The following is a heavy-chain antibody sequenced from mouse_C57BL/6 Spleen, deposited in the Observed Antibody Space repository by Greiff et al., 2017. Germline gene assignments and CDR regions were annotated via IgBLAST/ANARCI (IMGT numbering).Heavy chain of an antibody. CDR3: ARGGYDYPFAY. V-gene: IGHV1-50*01. CDR2: IDPSDSYT. CDR1: GYTFTSYW. Sequence: QVQLQQPGAELVKPGASVKLSCKASGYTFTSYWMQWVKQRPGQGLEWIGEIDPSDSYTNYNQKFKGKATLTVDTSSSTAYMQLSSLTSEDSAVYYCARGGYDYPFAYWGQGTLVTVSA. J-gene: IGHJ3*01. D-gene: IGHD2-4*01.